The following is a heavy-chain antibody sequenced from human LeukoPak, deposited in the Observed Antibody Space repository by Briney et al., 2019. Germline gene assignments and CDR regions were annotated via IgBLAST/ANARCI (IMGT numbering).Heavy chain of an antibody. D-gene: IGHD3-10*01. J-gene: IGHJ4*02. CDR3: AAGGLYGSGSNFDY. CDR1: GYTFTGYY. V-gene: IGHV1-18*04. CDR2: ISAYSGNT. Sequence: ASVKVSCKASGYTFTGYYMHWVRQAPGQGLEWMGWISAYSGNTNYAQKFQGRVTMTTDTSTSTAYMELRSLTSDDTAVFYCAAGGLYGSGSNFDYWGQGTLVTVSS.